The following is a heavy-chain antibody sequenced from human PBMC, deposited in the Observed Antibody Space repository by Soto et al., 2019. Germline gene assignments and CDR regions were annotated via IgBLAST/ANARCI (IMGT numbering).Heavy chain of an antibody. D-gene: IGHD1-26*01. J-gene: IGHJ4*02. Sequence: SETLSLTCTVSGASISGYYWSWIRQPPGKGLEWIGYTYYSGSTNYSPSLRSRVTISLDTSKNQFSLKLTSVTAADTAVYFCARGRSGSYPFDYWGLGTLVTVSS. CDR1: GASISGYY. CDR2: TYYSGST. V-gene: IGHV4-59*01. CDR3: ARGRSGSYPFDY.